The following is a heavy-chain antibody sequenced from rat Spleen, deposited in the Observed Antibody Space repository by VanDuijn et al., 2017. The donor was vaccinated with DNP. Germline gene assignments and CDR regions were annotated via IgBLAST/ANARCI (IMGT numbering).Heavy chain of an antibody. V-gene: IGHV1-43*01. CDR3: ARESFYGMDA. CDR1: GYTFTSYY. CDR2: INMRSGGA. J-gene: IGHJ4*01. Sequence: QVQLQQSGAELAKPGSSVKISCKASGYTFTSYYISWIKQTTGQGLDYIGYINMRSGGATYNEKFKGKATLTVDKSSSTAFMQLSSLTPGDSAVYYCARESFYGMDAWGQGTSVTVSS.